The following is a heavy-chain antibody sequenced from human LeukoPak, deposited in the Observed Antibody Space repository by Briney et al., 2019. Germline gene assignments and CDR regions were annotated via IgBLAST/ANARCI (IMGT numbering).Heavy chain of an antibody. D-gene: IGHD2-2*01. J-gene: IGHJ6*02. Sequence: ASVKVSCKASGYTFTSYGISWVRQAPGQGPEWMGWISAYNGNTNYAQKLQGRVTMTTDTSTSTAYMELRSLRSDDTAVYYCARAGYCSSTSCPTDYYYYGMDVWGQGTTVTVSS. V-gene: IGHV1-18*01. CDR1: GYTFTSYG. CDR3: ARAGYCSSTSCPTDYYYYGMDV. CDR2: ISAYNGNT.